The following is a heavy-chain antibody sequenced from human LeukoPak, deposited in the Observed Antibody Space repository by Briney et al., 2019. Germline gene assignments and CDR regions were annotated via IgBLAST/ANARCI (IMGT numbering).Heavy chain of an antibody. V-gene: IGHV4-59*01. CDR3: ARSPPRISIFGVHPEGMDV. Sequence: KPSETLSLTCTVSGGSISNYFWSWIRQPPGKGLEWIGYIYYSGSTNYNPSLKSRVTISVDRSKNHFSLNLSSVTAADTAVYYCARSPPRISIFGVHPEGMDVWGQGTTVTVSS. J-gene: IGHJ6*02. CDR1: GGSISNYF. D-gene: IGHD3-3*01. CDR2: IYYSGST.